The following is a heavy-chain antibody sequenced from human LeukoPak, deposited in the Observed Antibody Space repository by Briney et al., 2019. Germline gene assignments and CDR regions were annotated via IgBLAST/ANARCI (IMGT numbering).Heavy chain of an antibody. CDR2: IGTAGDT. J-gene: IGHJ4*02. CDR1: GFTFSSYD. D-gene: IGHD3-22*01. CDR3: ARGRMVLPRDSSGGFDY. V-gene: IGHV3-13*01. Sequence: PGGSLRLSCAASGFTFSSYDMHWVRQATGKGLEWVSAIGTAGDTYYPGSVKGRFTIPRENAKNSLYLQMNSLRAGDTAVYYCARGRMVLPRDSSGGFDYWGQGTLVTVSS.